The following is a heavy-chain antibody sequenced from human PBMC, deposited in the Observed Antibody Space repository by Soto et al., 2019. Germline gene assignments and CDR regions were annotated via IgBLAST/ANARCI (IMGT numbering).Heavy chain of an antibody. CDR3: AFTVTTSAMDV. V-gene: IGHV3-7*03. CDR1: GFTFISHW. Sequence: PGGSLRLSCGASGFTFISHWMTWVRQAPGKGLEWVANIKQDGSEKYYVDSVKGRFTISRDNAGNSLYLQMNSLRAEDTAVYYCAFTVTTSAMDVWGRGTTVT. CDR2: IKQDGSEK. D-gene: IGHD4-17*01. J-gene: IGHJ6*02.